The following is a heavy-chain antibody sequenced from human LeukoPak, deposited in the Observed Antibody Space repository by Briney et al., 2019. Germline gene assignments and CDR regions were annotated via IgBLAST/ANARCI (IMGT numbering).Heavy chain of an antibody. V-gene: IGHV3-33*01. D-gene: IGHD1-26*01. CDR2: MWYDGSRE. CDR1: GFILSTHG. CDR3: ARDLSFGSLDF. Sequence: GGSLRLSCAASGFILSTHGMHWVRQAPGKGLEWVAGMWYDGSREDYTDSVKGRFTISRDMSKNTLNLQMNSLRVEDTAMFYCARDLSFGSLDFRGQGTLVTVSS. J-gene: IGHJ4*02.